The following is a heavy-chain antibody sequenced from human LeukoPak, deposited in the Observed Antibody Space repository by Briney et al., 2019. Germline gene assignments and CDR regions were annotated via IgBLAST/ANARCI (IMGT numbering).Heavy chain of an antibody. Sequence: KTGGSLRLSCAASGFTFSTYAMNWVRQAPGKGLEWVSTISGSDFITYYADSVKGRFTISRDNSKNTLYLQMNSLRAEDTAVYYCAKALLYGLDPLDNWGQGTLVTVSS. CDR1: GFTFSTYA. CDR2: ISGSDFIT. J-gene: IGHJ4*02. CDR3: AKALLYGLDPLDN. V-gene: IGHV3-23*01. D-gene: IGHD3-10*01.